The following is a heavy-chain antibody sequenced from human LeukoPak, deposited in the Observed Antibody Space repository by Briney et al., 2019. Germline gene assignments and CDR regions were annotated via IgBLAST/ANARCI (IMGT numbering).Heavy chain of an antibody. Sequence: ASVKVSCKASGYPFTQNAVNWVRQAPGQGLEWMGIINPSGGSTSYAQKFQGRVTMTRDTSTSTVYMELSRLTSDDTAVYYCARNYGDLDYWGQGTLVTVSS. V-gene: IGHV1-46*01. J-gene: IGHJ4*02. D-gene: IGHD4-17*01. CDR1: GYPFTQNA. CDR2: INPSGGST. CDR3: ARNYGDLDY.